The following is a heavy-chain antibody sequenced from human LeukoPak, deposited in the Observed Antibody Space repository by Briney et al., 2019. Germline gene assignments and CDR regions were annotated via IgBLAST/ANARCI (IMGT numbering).Heavy chain of an antibody. CDR2: IYSGGST. CDR1: GFTVSSNY. V-gene: IGHV3-66*01. J-gene: IGHJ5*02. D-gene: IGHD3-22*01. Sequence: GGSLRLSCAASGFTVSSNYMSWVRQAPGKGLEWVSVIYSGGSTYYADSVKGRFTISRDNSKNTLYLQMNSLRAEDTAVYYCARDYYYDSSGYFTWGQGTLVTVSP. CDR3: ARDYYYDSSGYFT.